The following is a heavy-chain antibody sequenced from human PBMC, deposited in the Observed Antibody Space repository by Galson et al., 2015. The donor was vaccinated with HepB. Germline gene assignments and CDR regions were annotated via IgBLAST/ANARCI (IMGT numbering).Heavy chain of an antibody. J-gene: IGHJ4*02. Sequence: LSLTCTVSGGSISSSSYYWGWIRQPPGKGLEWIGSIYYSGSTYYNPSLKSRVTISVDTSKNQFSLKLSSVTAADTAVYYCASYSSSWYLFDYWGQGTLVTVSS. CDR3: ASYSSSWYLFDY. V-gene: IGHV4-39*07. D-gene: IGHD6-13*01. CDR2: IYYSGST. CDR1: GGSISSSSYY.